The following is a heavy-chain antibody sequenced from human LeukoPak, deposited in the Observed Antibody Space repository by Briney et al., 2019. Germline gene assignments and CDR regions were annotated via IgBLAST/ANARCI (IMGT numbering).Heavy chain of an antibody. Sequence: GRSLRLSCAASGFTFDDYAMHWVRQAPGKGLEWVSGISWNSGSIGYADSVKGRFTISRDNAKNSLYLQMNSLRAEDTALYYCAKDAFDSSGWYVDFDYWGQGTLVTVSS. D-gene: IGHD6-19*01. CDR2: ISWNSGSI. CDR3: AKDAFDSSGWYVDFDY. CDR1: GFTFDDYA. J-gene: IGHJ4*02. V-gene: IGHV3-9*01.